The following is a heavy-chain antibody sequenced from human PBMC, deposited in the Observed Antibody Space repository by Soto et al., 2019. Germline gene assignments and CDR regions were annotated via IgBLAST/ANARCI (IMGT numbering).Heavy chain of an antibody. V-gene: IGHV3-66*01. D-gene: IGHD3-9*01. J-gene: IGHJ2*01. Sequence: KGLEWVSLIQSGGPTYYADSVKGRFTISRDTSENTLHLQMDSLRAEDTAVYYCAFFFQAEDGIRYLGTVSAFLLNRSSDL. CDR2: IQSGGPT. CDR3: AFFFQAEDGIRYLGTVSAFLLNRSSDL.